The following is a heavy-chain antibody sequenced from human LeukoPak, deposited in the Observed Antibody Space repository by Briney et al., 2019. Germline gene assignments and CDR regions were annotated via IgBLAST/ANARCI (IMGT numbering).Heavy chain of an antibody. CDR2: MHSSGST. CDR3: ARDRGITGTTEFDP. V-gene: IGHV4-59*01. D-gene: IGHD1-7*01. CDR1: GDSISDYS. Sequence: PSETLSLTCSVSGDSISDYSWSWIRQPPGKGLEWIGYMHSSGSTNYNPSHKSRVTISVDTAKNQFSLKLSSVTAADTALYYCARDRGITGTTEFDPWGQGTLVIVSS. J-gene: IGHJ5*02.